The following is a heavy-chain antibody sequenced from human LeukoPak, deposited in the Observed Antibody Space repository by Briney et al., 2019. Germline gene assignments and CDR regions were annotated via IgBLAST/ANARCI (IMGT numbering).Heavy chain of an antibody. CDR1: GAPIRTYY. J-gene: IGHJ4*02. D-gene: IGHD3-22*01. Sequence: SETLSLTCTVSGAPIRTYYWDWIRQAPGKGLQWIGCISDSGTTYYNPSLKSRVTISLDTSKNHFSLKLTSATAADTAVYCCTKGYYEHFDYWGQGMMVTVSS. V-gene: IGHV4-59*01. CDR2: ISDSGTT. CDR3: TKGYYEHFDY.